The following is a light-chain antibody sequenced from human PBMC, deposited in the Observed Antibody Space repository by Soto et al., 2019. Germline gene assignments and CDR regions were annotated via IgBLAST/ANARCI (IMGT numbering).Light chain of an antibody. J-gene: IGLJ2*01. CDR2: DVS. CDR1: SSDVGGYNY. CDR3: SSYTRSSTRV. V-gene: IGLV2-14*03. Sequence: QSALTQPASVSGSPGQAITISCTGTSSDVGGYNYVSWYQHHPRKAPKLMIYDVSNRPSGVSNRFSGSKSGNTASLTISGLQAEDEADYYCSSYTRSSTRVFGGGTKLTVL.